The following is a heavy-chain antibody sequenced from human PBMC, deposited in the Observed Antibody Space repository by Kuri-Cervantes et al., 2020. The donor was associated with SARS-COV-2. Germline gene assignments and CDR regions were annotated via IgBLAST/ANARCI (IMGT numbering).Heavy chain of an antibody. CDR1: GFNFGRSD. Sequence: GGSLRLSCAASGFNFGRSDMHWVRQAPGKGLEWVAFISNDAKYKTCMVSGKGRFTISRDNTQNTLLLQMTSLRSEDTAIYYCATDRDGVNDFWGQGTLVTVSS. CDR3: ATDRDGVNDF. D-gene: IGHD4/OR15-4a*01. V-gene: IGHV3-30*02. CDR2: ISNDAKYK. J-gene: IGHJ4*02.